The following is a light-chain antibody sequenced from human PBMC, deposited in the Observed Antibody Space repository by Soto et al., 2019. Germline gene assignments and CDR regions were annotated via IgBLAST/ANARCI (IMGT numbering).Light chain of an antibody. CDR2: DAS. CDR1: QNISNF. CDR3: QQSYSTPRT. V-gene: IGKV1-39*01. J-gene: IGKJ1*01. Sequence: DIQVTQSPSSLSASVGDRVTIPCRASQNISNFLNWYQQKPGKAPKLLIYDASNLYSGVPSRFSGSGSGTDFTLTITSLQPEDFATYYCQQSYSTPRTFGQGTKVDIK.